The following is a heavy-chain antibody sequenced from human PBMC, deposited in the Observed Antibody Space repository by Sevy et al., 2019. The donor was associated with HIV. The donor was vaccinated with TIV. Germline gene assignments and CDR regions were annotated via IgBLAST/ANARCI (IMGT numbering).Heavy chain of an antibody. V-gene: IGHV3-49*03. CDR3: TRRGDGYKDYYYYYYMDV. Sequence: GGSLRLSCTASGFTFGDYAMSWFRQAPGKGLEWVGFIRSKAYGGTTECAASVKGRFTISRDDSKSIAYLQMNSLKTEDTAVYYCTRRGDGYKDYYYYYYMDVWGKGTTVTVSS. D-gene: IGHD3-10*01. CDR1: GFTFGDYA. CDR2: IRSKAYGGTT. J-gene: IGHJ6*03.